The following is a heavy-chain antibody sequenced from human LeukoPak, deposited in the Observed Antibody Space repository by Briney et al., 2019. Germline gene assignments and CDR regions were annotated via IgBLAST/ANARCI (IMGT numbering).Heavy chain of an antibody. CDR1: GFTFSSSW. Sequence: GGSLRLSCAASGFTFSSSWMHWVRQAPGEGLVWVSRLNSDGSRANYAESVKGRFIISRDNAKNTLYLQMNSLRIEDTAVYYCAKESSTWRQADTLFDYWGRGILVTVSS. V-gene: IGHV3-74*01. D-gene: IGHD6-13*01. J-gene: IGHJ4*02. CDR2: LNSDGSRA. CDR3: AKESSTWRQADTLFDY.